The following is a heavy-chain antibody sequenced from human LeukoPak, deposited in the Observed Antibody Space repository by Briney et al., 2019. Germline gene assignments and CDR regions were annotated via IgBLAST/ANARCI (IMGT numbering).Heavy chain of an antibody. Sequence: GGSLRLSCAASGFTFNFFSMYWVRQSPGKGLEWVAVISYDATNEYYADSVQGRFTISRDDSKSTLYLQMNSLRAEDTAVYYCVRDFASGSYYNLFDYWGQGTLVTVSS. CDR1: GFTFNFFS. CDR3: VRDFASGSYYNLFDY. J-gene: IGHJ4*02. D-gene: IGHD3-10*01. CDR2: ISYDATNE. V-gene: IGHV3-30*04.